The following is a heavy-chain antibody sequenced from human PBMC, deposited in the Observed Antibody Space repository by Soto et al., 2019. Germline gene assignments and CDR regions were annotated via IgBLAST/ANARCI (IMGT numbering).Heavy chain of an antibody. CDR3: ARDLRVGYSGYDYSYGMDV. V-gene: IGHV4-4*02. CDR1: GGSISRSNW. D-gene: IGHD5-12*01. J-gene: IGHJ6*02. Sequence: SETRSLTWAVSGGSISRSNWWSFFRQPPGKGREWIGEIYHSGSTNYNPSLNSRVTISVDKSKNQFSLKLSSVTAADTAVYYCARDLRVGYSGYDYSYGMDVWGQGTTVTVSS. CDR2: IYHSGST.